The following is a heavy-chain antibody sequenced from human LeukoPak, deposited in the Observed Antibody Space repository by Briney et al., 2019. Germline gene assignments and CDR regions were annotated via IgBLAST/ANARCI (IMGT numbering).Heavy chain of an antibody. J-gene: IGHJ4*02. CDR3: AREYGDFDY. CDR1: GASITYYY. D-gene: IGHD4-17*01. Sequence: SETLSLTCTVSGASITYYYGSWIRQPAGKGLEWIGRISSSGGSRYNFALKSRVTMSVDMSKNQFSLELSSVTAADTAIYYCAREYGDFDYWGQGTLVTVSS. V-gene: IGHV4-4*07. CDR2: ISSSGGS.